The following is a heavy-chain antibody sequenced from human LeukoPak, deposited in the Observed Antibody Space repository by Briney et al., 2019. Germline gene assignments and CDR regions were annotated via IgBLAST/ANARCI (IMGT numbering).Heavy chain of an antibody. J-gene: IGHJ4*02. CDR1: GGSFSGYY. D-gene: IGHD2-15*01. Sequence: PSETLSLTCAVYGGSFSGYYWSWIRQPPGKGLEWIGYIYYSGNTNYNPSLKSRVTISVDTSKNQFSLKLSSVTAADTAVYYCARHGGWYPYFDYWGQGSLVTVSS. V-gene: IGHV4-59*08. CDR3: ARHGGWYPYFDY. CDR2: IYYSGNT.